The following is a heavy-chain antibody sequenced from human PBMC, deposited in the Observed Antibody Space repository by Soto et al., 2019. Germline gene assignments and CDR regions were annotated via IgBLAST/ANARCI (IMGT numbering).Heavy chain of an antibody. CDR2: MNPNSGNT. J-gene: IGHJ6*02. CDR1: GYTLTSYD. Sequence: ASVKVSCKASGYTLTSYDINWVRQATGQGLEWMGWMNPNSGNTGYAQKFQGRVTMTRNTSISTAYMELSSLRSKDTAVYYCARARAEEWELLYYYYYGMDVWGQGTTVTVSS. D-gene: IGHD1-26*01. CDR3: ARARAEEWELLYYYYYGMDV. V-gene: IGHV1-8*01.